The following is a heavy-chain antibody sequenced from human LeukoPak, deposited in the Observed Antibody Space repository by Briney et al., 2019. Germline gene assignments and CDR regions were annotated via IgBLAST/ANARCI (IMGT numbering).Heavy chain of an antibody. J-gene: IGHJ4*02. CDR1: GFTFSDYY. CDR2: ISSSGSTI. CDR3: ARDPAGSSSWYYFDY. Sequence: PGGSLGLSCAASGFTFSDYYMSWIRQAPGKGLEWVSYISSSGSTIYYADSVKGRFTISRDNAKNSLYLQMNSLRAEDTAVYYCARDPAGSSSWYYFDYWGQGTLVTVSS. V-gene: IGHV3-11*04. D-gene: IGHD6-13*01.